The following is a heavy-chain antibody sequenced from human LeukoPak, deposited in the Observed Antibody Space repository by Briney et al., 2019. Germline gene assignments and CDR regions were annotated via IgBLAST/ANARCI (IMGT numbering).Heavy chain of an antibody. CDR1: GFTFSSYA. Sequence: GRSLRLSCAASGFTFSSYAMHWVRQAPGKGLEWVAVISYDGSNKYYADSVKGRFTISRDNSKNTLYLQMNSLRAEDTAVYYCARDRSQSWPTGGVYCSGGSCYNPPRYYYGMDVWGKGTTVTVSS. J-gene: IGHJ6*04. CDR3: ARDRSQSWPTGGVYCSGGSCYNPPRYYYGMDV. D-gene: IGHD2-15*01. CDR2: ISYDGSNK. V-gene: IGHV3-30*04.